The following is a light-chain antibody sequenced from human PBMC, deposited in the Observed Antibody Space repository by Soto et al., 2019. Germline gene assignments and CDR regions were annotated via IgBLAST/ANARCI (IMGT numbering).Light chain of an antibody. J-gene: IGKJ1*01. CDR2: RAS. Sequence: EIVMTQSPGTLSLSPGERATLSCRASQSVANNVAWYQQKPGQAPRLLIYRASTRATGIPARFSGSGYGREFILTISSLQAEDVAVYHCQQHNNWPPWTFGQGTKVDIK. CDR1: QSVANN. V-gene: IGKV3-15*01. CDR3: QQHNNWPPWT.